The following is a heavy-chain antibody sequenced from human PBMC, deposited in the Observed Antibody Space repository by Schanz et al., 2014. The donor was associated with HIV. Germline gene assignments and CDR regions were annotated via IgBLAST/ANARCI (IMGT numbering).Heavy chain of an antibody. D-gene: IGHD2-15*01. CDR2: ISKNGSNK. V-gene: IGHV3-30-3*02. CDR3: EKDLLSRYCSGGSCYSSY. J-gene: IGHJ4*02. CDR1: GFTSSLYA. Sequence: VQLLESGGGVVQPGRSLRLSCAASGFTSSLYAFHWVRQAPGKGREWVALISKNGSNKYYADTVKGRFTISRDNAKNTLYLQINSLRAEDTAVYYCEKDLLSRYCSGGSCYSSYWGQGTLVTVSS.